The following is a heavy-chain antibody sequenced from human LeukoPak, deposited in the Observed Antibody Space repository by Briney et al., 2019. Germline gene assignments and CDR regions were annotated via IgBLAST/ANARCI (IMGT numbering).Heavy chain of an antibody. CDR3: ARGYDSSGYYFHY. CDR1: GYTFTSYD. Sequence: ASVKVSCKASGYTFTSYDINWVQQATGQGLEWMGWMNPNSGNTGYAQKFQGRVTMTRNTSISTAYMELSSLRSEDTAVYYCARGYDSSGYYFHYWGQGTLVTVSS. CDR2: MNPNSGNT. J-gene: IGHJ4*02. V-gene: IGHV1-8*01. D-gene: IGHD3-22*01.